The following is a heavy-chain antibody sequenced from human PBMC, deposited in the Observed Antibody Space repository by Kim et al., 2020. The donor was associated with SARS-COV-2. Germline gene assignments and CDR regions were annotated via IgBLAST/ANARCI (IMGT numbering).Heavy chain of an antibody. V-gene: IGHV4-61*02. D-gene: IGHD3-10*01. CDR3: ARDMGYYYGMDV. J-gene: IGHJ6*02. Sequence: SETLSLTCTVSGGSISSGSYYWSWIRQPAWKGLEWIGRIYTSGSTNYNPSLKSRVTISVDTSKNQFSLKLSSVTAADTAVYYCARDMGYYYGMDVWGQGTTVTVSS. CDR1: GGSISSGSYY. CDR2: IYTSGST.